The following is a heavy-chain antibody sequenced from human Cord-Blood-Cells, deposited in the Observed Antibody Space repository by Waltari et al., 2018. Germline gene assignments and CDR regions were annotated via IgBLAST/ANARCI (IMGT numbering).Heavy chain of an antibody. CDR1: GFTFDDYA. CDR3: AKDMLSGYCSGGSCYSDAFDI. D-gene: IGHD2-15*01. Sequence: EVQLVESGGGLVQPGRSLRLSCAASGFTFDDYAMHWVRQAPGKGLEWVSGISWNSGSIGYADSVKGRFTISRDNAKNSLYLQMNSLRAEDTALYYCAKDMLSGYCSGGSCYSDAFDIWGQGTMVTVSS. J-gene: IGHJ3*02. V-gene: IGHV3-9*01. CDR2: ISWNSGSI.